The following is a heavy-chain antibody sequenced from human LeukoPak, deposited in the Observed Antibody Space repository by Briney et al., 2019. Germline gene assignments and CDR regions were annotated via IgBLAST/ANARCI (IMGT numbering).Heavy chain of an antibody. CDR1: GYTFTSYY. J-gene: IGHJ1*01. CDR2: INPSGGST. Sequence: ASVKVSCKASGYTFTSYYMHWVRQAPGQGLEWMGIINPSGGSTSYAQKFQGRVTMTRDTSTSTVYMELSSLRSEDTAVYYCASPNCSGVSCYGPNAEYFQHWGQGTLVTVSS. D-gene: IGHD2-15*01. CDR3: ASPNCSGVSCYGPNAEYFQH. V-gene: IGHV1-46*01.